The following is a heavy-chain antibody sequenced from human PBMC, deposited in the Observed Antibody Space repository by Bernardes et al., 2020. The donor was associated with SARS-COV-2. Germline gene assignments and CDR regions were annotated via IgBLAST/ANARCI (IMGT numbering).Heavy chain of an antibody. V-gene: IGHV4-59*01. CDR3: ARGDSNYFQYYYYYMDV. CDR2: IYYSGST. CDR1: GGSISSYY. J-gene: IGHJ6*03. Sequence: SETLSLTCTVSGGSISSYYWSWIRQPPGKGLEWIGYIYYSGSTNYNPSLKSRVTISVDTSKNQFSLKLSSVTAADTAVYYCARGDSNYFQYYYYYMDVWGKGTTVTVSS. D-gene: IGHD4-4*01.